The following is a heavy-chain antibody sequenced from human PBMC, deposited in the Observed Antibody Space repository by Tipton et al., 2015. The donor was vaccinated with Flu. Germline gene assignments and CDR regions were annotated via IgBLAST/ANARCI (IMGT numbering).Heavy chain of an antibody. V-gene: IGHV4-39*07. J-gene: IGHJ6*02. D-gene: IGHD1-1*01. CDR3: ARDLWNDRRAYYYYGVDV. Sequence: TLSLTCTVSGDSISTTIYYWGWVRQPPGKGLEWIGSIYYSGTTYYNPSLKSRVTISEDSSKNEFSLTLASLTAADTAVYYCARDLWNDRRAYYYYGVDVWGQGTTVTVSS. CDR2: IYYSGTT. CDR1: GDSISTTIYY.